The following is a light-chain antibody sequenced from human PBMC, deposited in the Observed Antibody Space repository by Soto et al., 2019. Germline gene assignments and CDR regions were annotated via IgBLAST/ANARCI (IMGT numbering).Light chain of an antibody. CDR3: SSYTDSNNLV. J-gene: IGLJ1*01. CDR1: SSDIGGYNS. V-gene: IGLV2-8*01. Sequence: QSALTQSPSASGSPGQSVTISCTGTSSDIGGYNSVSWYQQHPGKPPKVMIYDVSKRPSGVPDRFSGSKSGNTASLTVSALQAEDEADYYCSSYTDSNNLVFGTGTKVTVL. CDR2: DVS.